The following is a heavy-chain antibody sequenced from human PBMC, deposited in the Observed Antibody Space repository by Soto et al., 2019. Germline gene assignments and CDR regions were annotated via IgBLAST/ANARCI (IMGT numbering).Heavy chain of an antibody. J-gene: IGHJ6*02. Sequence: PGGSLRLSCAASGFTFSDYYMSWIRQAPGKGLEWVSYISSSGSTIYYADSVKGRFTISRDNAKNSLYLQMNSLRAEDTAVYYCARDGWSSSAGYYYYYGMDVWGQGTTVTVSS. D-gene: IGHD6-6*01. CDR1: GFTFSDYY. V-gene: IGHV3-11*01. CDR2: ISSSGSTI. CDR3: ARDGWSSSAGYYYYYGMDV.